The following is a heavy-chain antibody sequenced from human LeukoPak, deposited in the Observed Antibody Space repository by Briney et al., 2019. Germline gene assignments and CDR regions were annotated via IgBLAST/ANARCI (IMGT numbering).Heavy chain of an antibody. V-gene: IGHV1-18*01. Sequence: ASVKVSCKASGYTFTSYGISWVRQAPGQGLEWMGWISAYNGNTNYAQKLQGRVTMTTDTSTSTAYMELRSLRSDDTAVYYCAGDRPTVTTSRFDYWGQGTLVTVSS. CDR3: AGDRPTVTTSRFDY. CDR2: ISAYNGNT. J-gene: IGHJ4*02. D-gene: IGHD4-17*01. CDR1: GYTFTSYG.